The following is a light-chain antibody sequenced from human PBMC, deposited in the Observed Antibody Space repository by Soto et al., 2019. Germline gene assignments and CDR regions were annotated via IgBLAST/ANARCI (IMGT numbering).Light chain of an antibody. Sequence: EIVMTPSPATLSVSPRERATLTCRASQSVSSNLAWYQQRPGQAPRLLIHSASTRATGIPARFSGSGSGTEFTLTISSLQSEDFAVYYCQQYNNWPPWTFGQGTKVDIK. CDR1: QSVSSN. CDR2: SAS. V-gene: IGKV3-15*01. CDR3: QQYNNWPPWT. J-gene: IGKJ1*01.